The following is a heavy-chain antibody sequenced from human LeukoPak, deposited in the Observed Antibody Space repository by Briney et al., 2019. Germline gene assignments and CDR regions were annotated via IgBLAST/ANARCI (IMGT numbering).Heavy chain of an antibody. J-gene: IGHJ4*02. V-gene: IGHV3-30*18. CDR3: AKDLSSSVWSGYYCDY. CDR1: GFAFSSYG. CDR2: ISYDGSNK. D-gene: IGHD3-3*01. Sequence: PGGSLRLSCAASGFAFSSYGMHWVRQAPGKGLEWVAVISYDGSNKYYADFVKGRFTISRDNSKNTLYLQMNSLRAEDTAVYYCAKDLSSSVWSGYYCDYWGQGTLVTVSS.